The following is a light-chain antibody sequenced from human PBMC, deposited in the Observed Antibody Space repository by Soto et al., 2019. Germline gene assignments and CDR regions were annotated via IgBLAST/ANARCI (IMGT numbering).Light chain of an antibody. J-gene: IGLJ1*01. CDR1: SSDVGYYNY. Sequence: QSALTQPASVSGSPGQSITISCTGTSSDVGYYNYVSWYQQRPGKAPKLMIYDITTRPSGVSYRFSGSKSGNTASLTISGLQAEDEADYYCTSYTSSNTYVFGSGTKVNVL. CDR3: TSYTSSNTYV. V-gene: IGLV2-14*01. CDR2: DIT.